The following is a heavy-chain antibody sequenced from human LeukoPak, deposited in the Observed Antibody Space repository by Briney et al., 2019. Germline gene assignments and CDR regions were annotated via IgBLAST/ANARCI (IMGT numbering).Heavy chain of an antibody. D-gene: IGHD3-9*01. CDR3: ASGILTGYSAYYFDY. Sequence: SSETLSLTCAVYGGSFSGYYWSWIRQPPGKGLEWIGEINHSGSTNYNPSLKSRVTISVDTSKNQFFLKLSSVTAADTAVYYCASGILTGYSAYYFDYWGQGTLVTVSS. J-gene: IGHJ4*02. CDR1: GGSFSGYY. V-gene: IGHV4-34*01. CDR2: INHSGST.